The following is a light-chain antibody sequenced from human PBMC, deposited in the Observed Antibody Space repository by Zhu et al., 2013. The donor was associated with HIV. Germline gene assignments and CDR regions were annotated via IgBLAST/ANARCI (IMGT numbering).Light chain of an antibody. CDR1: QSVGSN. CDR3: QQYDHWPPYS. J-gene: IGKJ2*03. CDR2: GAS. Sequence: ERVLTQSPATLSASPGERATLSCRASQSVGSNLAWYHQKAGRAPRLLIYGASTRATGLPARFSGSGSGTDFTLTISSLQSEDFAAYYCQQYDHWPPYSFAQGTKLDIK. V-gene: IGKV3-15*01.